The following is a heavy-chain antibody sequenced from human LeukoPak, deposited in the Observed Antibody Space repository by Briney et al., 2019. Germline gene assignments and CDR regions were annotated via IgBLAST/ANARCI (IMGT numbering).Heavy chain of an antibody. CDR3: AKEGATIIVVGYAGNWFGR. J-gene: IGHJ5*02. CDR2: IRYDGSNK. Sequence: GGSLRLSCAASGFTFSSSGMHWVRQAPGKGLEWVAFIRYDGSNKYYADSVKGRFTISRDNSKNTLYLQMNSLRAEYTAVYYCAKEGATIIVVGYAGNWFGRWGQGTLVTVSS. CDR1: GFTFSSSG. V-gene: IGHV3-30*02. D-gene: IGHD5-12*01.